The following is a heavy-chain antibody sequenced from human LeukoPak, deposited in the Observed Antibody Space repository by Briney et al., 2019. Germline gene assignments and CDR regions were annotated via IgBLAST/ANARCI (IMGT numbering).Heavy chain of an antibody. J-gene: IGHJ4*02. Sequence: PSETLSLTCTVSGDSISSGDHYWTWIRQPAGKGLEWIGRIYASGRTVHNPSLKSRITISSDPSKNHFSLELSSVTAADTAIYFCASGLRRTGRSGNYFDYWGPGTLVAVSS. V-gene: IGHV4-61*02. CDR1: GDSISSGDHY. CDR2: IYASGRT. D-gene: IGHD4-17*01. CDR3: ASGLRRTGRSGNYFDY.